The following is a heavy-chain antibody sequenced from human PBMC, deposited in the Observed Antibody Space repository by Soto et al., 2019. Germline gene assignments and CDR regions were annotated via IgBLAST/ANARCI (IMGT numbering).Heavy chain of an antibody. D-gene: IGHD2-15*01. CDR2: ISYDGTNK. J-gene: IGHJ4*02. CDR3: ARDPEAVITSTLGLVY. Sequence: PGGSLRLSCAASGFAFSSSAIHWVRQAPGKGLEWVAVISYDGTNKYYADSVKGRFSISRDNSKNTLYLHMNSLRAADTAVYYCARDPEAVITSTLGLVYWGQGTLVTVSS. V-gene: IGHV3-30-3*01. CDR1: GFAFSSSA.